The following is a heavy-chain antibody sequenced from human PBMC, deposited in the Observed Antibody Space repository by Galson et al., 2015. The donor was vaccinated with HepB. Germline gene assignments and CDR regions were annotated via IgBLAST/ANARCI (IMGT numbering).Heavy chain of an antibody. CDR1: GGSIFPGGSISSTSYY. V-gene: IGHV4-39*07. CDR3: VREGALGELFDY. CDR2: IFYNGNT. J-gene: IGHJ4*02. Sequence: LSLTCTVSGGSIFPGGSISSTSYYWGWVRQPPGKGLEWIGNIFYNGNTYYNPSLKRRVTISLDTSKNQFSLKLSSVTAADTAVYYCVREGALGELFDYWGQGTLVTVSS. D-gene: IGHD3-10*01.